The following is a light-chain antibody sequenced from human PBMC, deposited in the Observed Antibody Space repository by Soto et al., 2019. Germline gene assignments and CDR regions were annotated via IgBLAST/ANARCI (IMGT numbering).Light chain of an antibody. Sequence: EIVLTQSPGTLSLSPGEGATLSCRASQRVSTSYFAWYQQKPGQAPRLLIYATSNRATDIPDRFSGSGSGTDVSLTISRLEPEDCAVYYCHQYGASPFTFGGGTKVEIK. CDR3: HQYGASPFT. CDR1: QRVSTSY. V-gene: IGKV3-20*01. J-gene: IGKJ4*01. CDR2: ATS.